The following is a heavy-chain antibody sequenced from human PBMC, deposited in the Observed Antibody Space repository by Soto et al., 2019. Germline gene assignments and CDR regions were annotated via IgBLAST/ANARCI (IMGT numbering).Heavy chain of an antibody. CDR3: ARLRRTQSIAATNLFDP. D-gene: IGHD6-6*01. CDR1: GGSISSYY. Sequence: TLSLTCTVSGGSISSYYWSWIRQPPGKGLEWIGYIYYSGSTNYNPSLKSRVTISVDTSKNQFSLKLSSVTAADTAVYYCARLRRTQSIAATNLFDPRGQGTLVTVSS. V-gene: IGHV4-59*08. CDR2: IYYSGST. J-gene: IGHJ5*02.